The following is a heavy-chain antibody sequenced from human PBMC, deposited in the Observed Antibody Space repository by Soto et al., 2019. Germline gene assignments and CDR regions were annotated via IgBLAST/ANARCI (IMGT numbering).Heavy chain of an antibody. D-gene: IGHD3-16*02. CDR1: GCTFSSFA. Sequence: SCKASGCTFSSFAMTWVRQAPGKGLEWVSTLSGSGGDTYYADSVNGRFTISRDKSKNTLYLQMDRLRVEDTAVYYCAKRGGYDYVWKSYRPDYWGQGTLVTVS. V-gene: IGHV3-23*01. CDR2: LSGSGGDT. J-gene: IGHJ4*02. CDR3: AKRGGYDYVWKSYRPDY.